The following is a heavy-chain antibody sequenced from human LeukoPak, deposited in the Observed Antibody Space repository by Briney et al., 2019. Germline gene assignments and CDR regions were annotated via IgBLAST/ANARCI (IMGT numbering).Heavy chain of an antibody. J-gene: IGHJ4*01. CDR3: AGPMRARFDY. CDR2: IYYSGST. CDR1: GGSVNNYY. Sequence: PSETLSLTCTVSGGSVNNYYWSWIRQAPGKGLEWIGYIYYSGSTSYNPSLTSRVTIAVDTSKNQLSLNLSSVTAADTAVYYCAGPMRARFDYWGQGTLVTVSS. V-gene: IGHV4-59*02.